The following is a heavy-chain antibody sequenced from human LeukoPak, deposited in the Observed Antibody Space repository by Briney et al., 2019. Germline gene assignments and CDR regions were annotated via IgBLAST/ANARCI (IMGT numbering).Heavy chain of an antibody. CDR2: IYSGGST. J-gene: IGHJ4*02. D-gene: IGHD3-16*01. V-gene: IGHV3-66*01. Sequence: ETLSLTCTVSGGSISSYYWSWVRQAPGKGLEWVSVIYSGGSTYYADSVKGRFTISRDNSKNTLYLQMNSLRAEDTAVYYCARDRQVGDEDYWGQGTLVTVSS. CDR3: ARDRQVGDEDY. CDR1: GGSISSYY.